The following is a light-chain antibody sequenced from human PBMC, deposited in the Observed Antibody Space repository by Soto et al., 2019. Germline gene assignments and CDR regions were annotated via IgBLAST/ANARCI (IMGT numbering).Light chain of an antibody. J-gene: IGKJ3*01. CDR2: AAS. CDR1: QSVGRN. V-gene: IGKV3-15*01. Sequence: EIVVTXXPGILSVSPGDRATLSCRASQSVGRNLAWYQQKPGQAPTLLIYAASTRATGLPARFSGSGSGTDFTLTISSLQSEDFAVYYCQEYSKWPLFTFGPGTRVDIK. CDR3: QEYSKWPLFT.